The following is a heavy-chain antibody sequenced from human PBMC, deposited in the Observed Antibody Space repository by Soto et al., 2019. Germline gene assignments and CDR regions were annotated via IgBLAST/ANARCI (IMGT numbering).Heavy chain of an antibody. CDR1: GVPVREYS. Sequence: PGVSLILSCRASGVPVREYSRHWVRKKHGKGLEWVAVIWYDGSNKYYADSVKGPFTISRDNSKNTLYLQMNSLRAEDTAVYSCARNGLRSSSLKGVSYYGMYVWGQGNTVTGSS. J-gene: IGHJ6*02. CDR3: ARNGLRSSSLKGVSYYGMYV. CDR2: IWYDGSNK. V-gene: IGHV3-33*08.